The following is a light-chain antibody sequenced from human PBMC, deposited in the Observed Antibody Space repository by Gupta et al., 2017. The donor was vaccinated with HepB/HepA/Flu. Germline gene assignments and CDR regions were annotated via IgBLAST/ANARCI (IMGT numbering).Light chain of an antibody. CDR1: QSLLHSNGYNY. CDR2: LGS. Sequence: DIVMTQSPLSLPVTPGEPASICRSSQSLLHSNGYNYLDWYLQKPGQSPHLLIYLGSNRASGVPDRFSGSGSGTDFTLKISRVEAEDVGVYYCMQALQTHRTFGQGTKVEI. J-gene: IGKJ1*01. V-gene: IGKV2-28*01. CDR3: MQALQTHRT.